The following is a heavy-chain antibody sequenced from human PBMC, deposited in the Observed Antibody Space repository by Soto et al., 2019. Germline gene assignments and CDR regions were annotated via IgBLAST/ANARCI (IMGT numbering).Heavy chain of an antibody. CDR2: IYYSGST. J-gene: IGHJ6*02. Sequence: LRLSCAASGFTFSSYSMNWIRQPPGKGLEWIGYIYYSGSTYYNPSLKSRVTISVDTSKNQFSLKLSSVTAADTAVYYCAREGRYSSGWYWRYGMDVWGQGTTVTVS. CDR3: AREGRYSSGWYWRYGMDV. D-gene: IGHD6-13*01. V-gene: IGHV4-30-4*08. CDR1: GFTFSSYS.